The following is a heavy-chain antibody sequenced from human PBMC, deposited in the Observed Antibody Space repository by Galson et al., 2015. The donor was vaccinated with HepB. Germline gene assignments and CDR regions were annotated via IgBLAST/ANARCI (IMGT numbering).Heavy chain of an antibody. D-gene: IGHD3-10*01. V-gene: IGHV1-2*04. CDR3: AREVQGSGRNAFDI. Sequence: SVKVSCKASGYTFTGYYMHWVRQAPGQGLEWMGWINPNSGGTNYAQKFQGWVTMTRDTSISTAYMELSRLRSDDTAVYYCAREVQGSGRNAFDIWGQGTMVTVSS. CDR2: INPNSGGT. J-gene: IGHJ3*02. CDR1: GYTFTGYY.